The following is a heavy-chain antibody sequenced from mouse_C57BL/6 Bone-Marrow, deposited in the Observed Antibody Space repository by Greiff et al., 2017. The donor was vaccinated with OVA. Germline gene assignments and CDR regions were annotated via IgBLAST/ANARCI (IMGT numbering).Heavy chain of an antibody. D-gene: IGHD2-1*01. CDR1: GYTFTDYE. J-gene: IGHJ2*01. CDR2: IDPETGGT. CDR3: TCYGNYVGYFDY. V-gene: IGHV1-15*01. Sequence: QVHVKQSGAELVRPGASVTLSCKASGYTFTDYEMHWVKQTPVHGLEWIGAIDPETGGTAYNQKFKGKAILTADKSSSTAYMELRSLTSEDSAVYYCTCYGNYVGYFDYWGQGTTLTVSS.